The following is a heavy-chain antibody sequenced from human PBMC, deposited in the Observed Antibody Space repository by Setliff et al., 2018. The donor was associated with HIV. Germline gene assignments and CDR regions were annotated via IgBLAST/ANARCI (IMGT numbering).Heavy chain of an antibody. J-gene: IGHJ5*02. V-gene: IGHV4-4*07. CDR3: ARIGSGWSVGWFDP. D-gene: IGHD6-13*01. Sequence: SETLSLTCTVSGGSISSYYWSWIRQPAGKGLEWIGRIYTSENTNYNPSLKSLKSRVTMSVDTSKNQLSLKLRSVTAADTAVYYCARIGSGWSVGWFDPWGQGTLVTVSS. CDR1: GGSISSYY. CDR2: IYTSENT.